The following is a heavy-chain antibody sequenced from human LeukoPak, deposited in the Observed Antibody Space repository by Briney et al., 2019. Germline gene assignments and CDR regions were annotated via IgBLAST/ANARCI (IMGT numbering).Heavy chain of an antibody. D-gene: IGHD1-26*01. CDR1: GGTFSSYA. CDR3: ARVNKWELVAGWYFDL. J-gene: IGHJ2*01. CDR2: IIPIFGTA. V-gene: IGHV1-69*05. Sequence: SVKVSCKASGGTFSSYAISWVRQAPGQGLEWMGRIIPIFGTANYAQKFQGRVTITTDDSTSTAYMELSSLRSEDTAVYYCARVNKWELVAGWYFDLWGRGTLVTVSS.